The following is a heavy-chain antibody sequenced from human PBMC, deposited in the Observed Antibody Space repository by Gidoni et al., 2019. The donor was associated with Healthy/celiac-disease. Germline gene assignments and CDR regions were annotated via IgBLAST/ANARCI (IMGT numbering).Heavy chain of an antibody. V-gene: IGHV3-33*01. CDR3: AREIVGATAFDY. Sequence: QVQLVESGGGVVQPGRSLRLSCAASGFTFSSCGLHWVRQAPGKGVGWVAIIWYDGSNKYYADSVKGRFTISRDNSKNTLYLQINSLRAEDTAVYYCAREIVGATAFDYWGQGTLVTVSS. CDR1: GFTFSSCG. J-gene: IGHJ4*02. D-gene: IGHD1-26*01. CDR2: IWYDGSNK.